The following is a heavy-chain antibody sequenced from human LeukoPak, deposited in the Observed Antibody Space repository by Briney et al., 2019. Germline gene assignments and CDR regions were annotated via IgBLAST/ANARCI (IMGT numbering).Heavy chain of an antibody. V-gene: IGHV4-34*01. CDR3: ARLRGYYYGSGSYYKTHMDV. D-gene: IGHD3-10*01. CDR2: INHSGST. CDR1: GFTFTSFA. Sequence: PGGSLRLSCAASGFTFTSFAMSWIRQPPGKGLEWIGEINHSGSTNYNPSLKSRVTISVDTSKNQFSLKLSSVTAADTAVYYCARLRGYYYGSGSYYKTHMDVWGKGTTVTISS. J-gene: IGHJ6*03.